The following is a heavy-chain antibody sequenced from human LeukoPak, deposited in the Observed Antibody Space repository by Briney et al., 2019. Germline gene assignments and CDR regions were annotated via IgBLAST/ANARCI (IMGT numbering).Heavy chain of an antibody. V-gene: IGHV3-15*01. CDR1: GFTFKNAW. CDR2: IKSKNVGGTT. Sequence: GGSLRLSCAASGFTFKNAWMNWVRQAPGKGLEWVGRIKSKNVGGTTDYAAPVKGRFTISRDDSKNTVYLQMNSLKIEDTAVYYCTSHAAFDPWGQGTLVTLSS. CDR3: TSHAAFDP. J-gene: IGHJ5*02.